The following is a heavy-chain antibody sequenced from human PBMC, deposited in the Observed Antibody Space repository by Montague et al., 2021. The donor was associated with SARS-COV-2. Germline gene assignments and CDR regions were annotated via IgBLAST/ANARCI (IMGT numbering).Heavy chain of an antibody. V-gene: IGHV6-1*01. Sequence: CAISGDSVSSNSAASNWIRQSPSRGLEWLGRTYYRSKWYNDYAVSVKSRITINPDTSKNQFSLQLNSVTSEDTAVYYCARGIWFGELLTGYYYYGMDVWGQGTTVTVSS. CDR1: GDSVSSNSAA. D-gene: IGHD3-10*01. CDR2: TYYRSKWYN. CDR3: ARGIWFGELLTGYYYYGMDV. J-gene: IGHJ6*02.